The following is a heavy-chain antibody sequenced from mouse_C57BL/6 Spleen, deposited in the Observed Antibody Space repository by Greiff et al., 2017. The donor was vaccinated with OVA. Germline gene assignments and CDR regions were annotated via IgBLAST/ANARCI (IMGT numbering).Heavy chain of an antibody. V-gene: IGHV5-17*01. Sequence: EVKLMESGGGLVKPGGSLKLSCAASGFTFSDYGMHWVRQAPEKGLEWVAYISSGSSTIYYADTVKGRFTISRDNAKNTLFLQMTSLRSEDTAMYYCAREGLGPFAYWGQGTLVTVSA. CDR1: GFTFSDYG. J-gene: IGHJ3*01. CDR2: ISSGSSTI. CDR3: AREGLGPFAY. D-gene: IGHD4-1*01.